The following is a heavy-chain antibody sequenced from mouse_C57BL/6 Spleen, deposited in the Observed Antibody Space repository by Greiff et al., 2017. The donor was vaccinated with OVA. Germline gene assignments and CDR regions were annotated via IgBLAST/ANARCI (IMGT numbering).Heavy chain of an antibody. J-gene: IGHJ4*01. CDR3: ARRDYYGSGPAMDY. D-gene: IGHD1-1*01. V-gene: IGHV14-2*01. Sequence: VQLQQSGAELVKPGASVKLSCTASGFNIKDYYMHWVKQRTEQGLEWIGRIDPEDGETKYAPQFQGKATITADTSSNTAYLQLSSLTSEDTAVYYCARRDYYGSGPAMDYWGQGTSVTVSS. CDR2: IDPEDGET. CDR1: GFNIKDYY.